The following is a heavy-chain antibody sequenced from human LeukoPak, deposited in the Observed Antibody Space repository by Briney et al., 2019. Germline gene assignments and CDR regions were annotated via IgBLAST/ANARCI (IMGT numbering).Heavy chain of an antibody. D-gene: IGHD4-23*01. J-gene: IGHJ4*02. CDR3: ARGRPHGNDY. CDR1: GFILSNHW. CDR2: IASDGSST. Sequence: GSLRLSCAASGFILSNHWMNWVRQAPGKGLVWVSRIASDGSSTTYADSVKGRFSISRDNAKNTLYLQMNSLRVEDTAVYYCARGRPHGNDYWGQGTLVTVSS. V-gene: IGHV3-74*01.